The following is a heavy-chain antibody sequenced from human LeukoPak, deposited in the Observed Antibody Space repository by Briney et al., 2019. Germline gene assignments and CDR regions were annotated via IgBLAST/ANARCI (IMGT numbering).Heavy chain of an antibody. D-gene: IGHD2-15*01. CDR1: GFRFDDFA. J-gene: IGHJ3*02. CDR2: VSADGAKS. CDR3: AKEIDTLGTNAFDI. Sequence: GGSLRLSCAASGFRFDDFAMHWVRQSPGKGLEWVSLVSADGAKSYYAESVRGRFTISRDNSKNSLYLQMNTLRSEDTTFYYCAKEIDTLGTNAFDIWGHGTLVTVSS. V-gene: IGHV3-43*02.